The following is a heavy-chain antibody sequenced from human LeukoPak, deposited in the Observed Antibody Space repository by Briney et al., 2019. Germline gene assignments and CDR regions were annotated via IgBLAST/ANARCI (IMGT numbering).Heavy chain of an antibody. D-gene: IGHD2-15*01. CDR3: AADSPLSMLAATQRSLPGGNNWFDP. CDR1: GFTLTRSA. V-gene: IGHV1-58*01. Sequence: ASVKVSCKASGFTLTRSAVQWVRQARGQRLEWIGWMVVGSGDTNYAQKFQERVTISRDMSTSTAYMELSSLRSEDTAIYYCAADSPLSMLAATQRSLPGGNNWFDPWGPGTLVTVSS. J-gene: IGHJ5*02. CDR2: MVVGSGDT.